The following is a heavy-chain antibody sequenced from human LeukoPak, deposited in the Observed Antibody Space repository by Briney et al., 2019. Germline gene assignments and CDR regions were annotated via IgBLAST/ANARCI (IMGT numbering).Heavy chain of an antibody. J-gene: IGHJ3*02. Sequence: SETLSLTCAVSGGSVSGYYWSWDRQFPGRRLEWIGYIHYSGRTNYNPSLKSRITLSLETSSNQISLELKSVTSADTALYYCVRDSGYSSSWYLIDDDFDIWGQGTMVIVSA. CDR3: VRDSGYSSSWYLIDDDFDI. CDR1: GGSVSGYY. V-gene: IGHV4-59*02. D-gene: IGHD6-13*01. CDR2: IHYSGRT.